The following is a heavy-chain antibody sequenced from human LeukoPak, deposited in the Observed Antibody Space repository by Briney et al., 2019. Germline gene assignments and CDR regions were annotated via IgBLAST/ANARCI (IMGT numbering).Heavy chain of an antibody. CDR3: ARGPRVRARFDP. CDR1: GGSFSGYY. D-gene: IGHD3-10*01. CDR2: INHSGST. J-gene: IGHJ5*02. V-gene: IGHV4-34*01. Sequence: SETLSLTCAVYGGSFSGYYWSWIRQPPGKGLEWIGEINHSGSTNYNPSLKSRVTISVDTSKNQFSLKLSSVTAADTAVYYCARGPRVRARFDPWGQGTLVTVSS.